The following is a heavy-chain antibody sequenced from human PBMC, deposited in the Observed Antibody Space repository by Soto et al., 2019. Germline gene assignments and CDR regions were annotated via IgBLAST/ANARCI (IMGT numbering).Heavy chain of an antibody. CDR3: TRHHGGNVDYFDY. J-gene: IGHJ4*02. CDR2: IRSKAYGGT. CDR1: GFTFGDYA. V-gene: IGHV3-49*03. D-gene: IGHD3-16*01. Sequence: GGSLRLSCVASGFTFGDYAMSWFRQAPGKGLEWVGFIRSKAYGGTEYAASVKGRFTISRDDSKSIAYLQMNSLKTEDTALYYWTRHHGGNVDYFDYRGQGTLVTVSS.